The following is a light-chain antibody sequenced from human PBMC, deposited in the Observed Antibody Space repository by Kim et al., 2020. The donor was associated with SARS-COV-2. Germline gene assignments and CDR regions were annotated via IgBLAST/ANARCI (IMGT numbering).Light chain of an antibody. J-gene: IGLJ2*01. CDR2: ETN. V-gene: IGLV3-19*01. CDR3: VSRDNSASRLV. CDR1: SLRRNY. Sequence: SSELTQDPAVSVALGQTVRITCQGDSLRRNYASWYQQKPGQAPVLVIYETNNRPSGIPDRFSGSSSGDTASLTITGAQAEDEADYYCVSRDNSASRLVFGGGTQLTVL.